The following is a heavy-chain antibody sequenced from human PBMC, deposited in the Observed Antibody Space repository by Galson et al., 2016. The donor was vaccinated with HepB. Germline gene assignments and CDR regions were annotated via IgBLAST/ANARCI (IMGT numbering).Heavy chain of an antibody. D-gene: IGHD2-2*02. CDR3: ARGNSPIVVVPASITGHLFGI. Sequence: SVKVSCKASGGTFSSYAMSWVRQAPGQGLEWMGGIIPFFPTINYAQKFQGRITITADKSTSTAYMELSSLRSEDPAVYYCARGNSPIVVVPASITGHLFGIWGPGTMVTVSS. CDR2: IIPFFPTI. CDR1: GGTFSSYA. J-gene: IGHJ3*02. V-gene: IGHV1-69*06.